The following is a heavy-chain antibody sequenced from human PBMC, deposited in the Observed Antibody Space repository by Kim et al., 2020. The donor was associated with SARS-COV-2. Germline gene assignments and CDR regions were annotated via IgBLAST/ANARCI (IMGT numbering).Heavy chain of an antibody. J-gene: IGHJ6*02. V-gene: IGHV3-30-3*01. D-gene: IGHD3-10*02. CDR2: IPNDGSNK. CDR3: ARENMFYYYGMDV. Sequence: GGSLRLSCAASGFTFSSYAMHWVRQAPGKGLEWVAAIPNDGSNKYYADSVKGRFTISRDNSKNTLYLQMNSLRAEDTAVYYCARENMFYYYGMDVWGQGTPVTVSS. CDR1: GFTFSSYA.